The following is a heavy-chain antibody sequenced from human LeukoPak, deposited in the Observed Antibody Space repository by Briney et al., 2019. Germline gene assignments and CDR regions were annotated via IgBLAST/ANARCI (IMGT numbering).Heavy chain of an antibody. CDR3: ARSRGGGYNYFYMDV. CDR2: IYYTGTT. V-gene: IGHV4-59*01. CDR1: GASINSYF. Sequence: SETLSLTCSVSGASINSYFCNWVRQAPGKGLEWLGYIYYTGTTDYHPSLKSRVTMSVDMSKNQYSLNLRSVTAADTAVYYCARSRGGGYNYFYMDVWGKGTTVTVSS. D-gene: IGHD5-24*01. J-gene: IGHJ6*03.